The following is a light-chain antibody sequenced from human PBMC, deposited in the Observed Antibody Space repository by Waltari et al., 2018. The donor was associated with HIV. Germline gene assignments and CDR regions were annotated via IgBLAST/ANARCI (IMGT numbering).Light chain of an antibody. CDR1: SSAVGRYNL. CDR3: CSYARSGIP. J-gene: IGLJ2*01. Sequence: QSALTQPASVSGSFGQSITISCTGTSSAVGRYNLVSWYQYNPGKAPKLIIYKVSKRPSGVSNRFSGSKSGNTASLTVSGLQAEDEAHYYCCSYARSGIPFGGGTKLTVL. V-gene: IGLV2-23*02. CDR2: KVS.